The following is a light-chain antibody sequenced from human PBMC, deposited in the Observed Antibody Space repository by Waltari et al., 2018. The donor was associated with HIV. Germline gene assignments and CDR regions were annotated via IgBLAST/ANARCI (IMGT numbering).Light chain of an antibody. CDR1: SSKIGSNT. CDR3: AAWHDSLNGSWV. CDR2: SNN. J-gene: IGLJ3*02. Sequence: QSVLTQPPSASGTPGQRVTISCSGSSSKIGSNTVNWYQQLPGTAPKLLIYSNNQRPSGVPDRFSCSKSGTAASLAISGLQSEDEADYYGAAWHDSLNGSWVFGGGTKLTVL. V-gene: IGLV1-44*01.